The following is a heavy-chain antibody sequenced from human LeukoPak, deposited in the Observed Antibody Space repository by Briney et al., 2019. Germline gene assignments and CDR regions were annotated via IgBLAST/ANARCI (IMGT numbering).Heavy chain of an antibody. CDR1: GFTFSSYA. D-gene: IGHD1-1*01. V-gene: IGHV3-23*01. Sequence: GGSLRLSCAASGFTFSSYAMSWVRQAPGKGLEWVSGISTSGDSTYYAHSVKGRFTISRDNSKNILYLQMNSLRAEDTAVYYCAKAVSNWNDAPFDYWGQGTLVTVSS. CDR3: AKAVSNWNDAPFDY. CDR2: ISTSGDST. J-gene: IGHJ4*02.